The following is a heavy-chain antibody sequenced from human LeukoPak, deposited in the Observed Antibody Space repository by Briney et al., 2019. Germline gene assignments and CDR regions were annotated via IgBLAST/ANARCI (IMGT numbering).Heavy chain of an antibody. Sequence: ASVTVSCKASGYTFTSYDINWVRQATGQGLEWMGWMNPNSGNTGYAQKFRGRVTITRNTSISTAYMELSSLRSEDTAVYYCARGRVVYSYGPSRPGNDYWGQGTLVTVSS. J-gene: IGHJ4*02. CDR2: MNPNSGNT. D-gene: IGHD5-18*01. CDR1: GYTFTSYD. CDR3: ARGRVVYSYGPSRPGNDY. V-gene: IGHV1-8*03.